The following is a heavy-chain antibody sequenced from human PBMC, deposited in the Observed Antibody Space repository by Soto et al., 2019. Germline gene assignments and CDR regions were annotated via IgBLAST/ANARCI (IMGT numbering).Heavy chain of an antibody. D-gene: IGHD3-22*01. CDR1: GFTFSSHN. J-gene: IGHJ4*02. V-gene: IGHV3-21*01. CDR3: ARDVYDSSGYYHFDS. CDR2: ITGSSTYI. Sequence: PGGFLRLSCAASGFTFSSHNMNWVRQAPGKGLEWVSSITGSSTYIYYADSVKGRFTISRDNAESSLYLQMNSLRAEDTAVYYCARDVYDSSGYYHFDSWGQGTLVTVSS.